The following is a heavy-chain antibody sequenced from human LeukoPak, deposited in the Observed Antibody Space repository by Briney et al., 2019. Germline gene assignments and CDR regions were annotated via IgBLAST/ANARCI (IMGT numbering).Heavy chain of an antibody. CDR1: GFTFSSYG. CDR2: IRYDGSNK. D-gene: IGHD3-22*01. CDR3: ARSINYYDSSGQDY. J-gene: IGHJ4*02. V-gene: IGHV3-30*02. Sequence: GGSLRLSCAASGFTFSSYGMHWVRQAPGKGLEWVAFIRYDGSNKYYADSVKGRFTISRDNSKNTLYLQMNSLRAEDTAVYYCARSINYYDSSGQDYWGQGTLVTVSS.